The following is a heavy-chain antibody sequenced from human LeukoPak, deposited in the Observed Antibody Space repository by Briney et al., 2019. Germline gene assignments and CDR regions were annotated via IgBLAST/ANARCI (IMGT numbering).Heavy chain of an antibody. J-gene: IGHJ4*02. CDR1: GGTFRSYA. V-gene: IGHV1-69*01. D-gene: IGHD4-17*01. CDR3: AIFQGTYGDNENDY. Sequence: ASVKVSCKASGGTFRSYAITWVRQAPGKGLEWMGGIIPMINTPKYAQKFQGRVSITADESTSTGYMEVSSLRSEDTAVYYCAIFQGTYGDNENDYWGQGTLVTVSS. CDR2: IIPMINTP.